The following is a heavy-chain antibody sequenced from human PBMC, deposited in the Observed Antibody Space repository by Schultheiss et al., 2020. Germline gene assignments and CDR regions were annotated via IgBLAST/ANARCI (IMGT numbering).Heavy chain of an antibody. J-gene: IGHJ4*02. CDR3: AKEGGWWRDFYY. CDR2: IGASGAGT. V-gene: IGHV3-23*01. D-gene: IGHD2-15*01. Sequence: GESLKISCAASGFTFSSYAMSWVRQAPGKGLEWVSAIGASGAGTYYADSVKGRFTISRDNSKNTLYLQMNSLRAEETALYYCAKEGGWWRDFYYWGQGALVTVSS. CDR1: GFTFSSYA.